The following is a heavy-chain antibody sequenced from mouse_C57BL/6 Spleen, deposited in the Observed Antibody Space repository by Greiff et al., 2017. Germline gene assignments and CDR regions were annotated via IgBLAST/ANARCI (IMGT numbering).Heavy chain of an antibody. D-gene: IGHD2-1*01. CDR2: ISSGSSTI. J-gene: IGHJ1*03. CDR1: GFTFSDYG. Sequence: EVQLVESGGGLVKPGGSLKLSWAASGFTFSDYGMHWVRQAPEKGLEWVAYISSGSSTIYYADTVKGRFTISRDNAKNTLFLQMTSLRSEDTAMYYCASYGNYVDWYFDVWGTGTTVTVSS. V-gene: IGHV5-17*01. CDR3: ASYGNYVDWYFDV.